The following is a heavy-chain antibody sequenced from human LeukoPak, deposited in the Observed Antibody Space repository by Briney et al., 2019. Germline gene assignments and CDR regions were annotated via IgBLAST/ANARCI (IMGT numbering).Heavy chain of an antibody. D-gene: IGHD1-1*01. J-gene: IGHJ4*02. V-gene: IGHV5-51*01. CDR3: ARQNAEVSYFDY. Sequence: GESLKISCKGSGYRFTSYWIGWVCQMPGKGLEWMGIINPVDSDTRYSPSFQGQVTMSVDKSISTAYLQWSSLKASDTAMYYCARQNAEVSYFDYWGQGTLVTVSS. CDR1: GYRFTSYW. CDR2: INPVDSDT.